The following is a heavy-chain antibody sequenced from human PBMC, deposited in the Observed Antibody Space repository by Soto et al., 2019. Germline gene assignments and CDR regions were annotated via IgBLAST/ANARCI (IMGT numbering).Heavy chain of an antibody. J-gene: IGHJ4*02. V-gene: IGHV4-34*01. CDR1: GGSFSGYF. CDR3: ARDRYSSGY. D-gene: IGHD2-15*01. CDR2: VNDRGST. Sequence: QAQLQQWGAGLLKPSETLSLTCAVYGGSFSGYFWNWIRQPPGKGLEWIGEVNDRGSTNYNPSLKSRVTISGDTSKNQLSLKLSSVTAADTAVYYCARDRYSSGYWGQGTLVTVSS.